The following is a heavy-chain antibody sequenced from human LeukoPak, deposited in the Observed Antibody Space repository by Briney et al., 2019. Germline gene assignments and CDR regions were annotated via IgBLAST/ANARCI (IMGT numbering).Heavy chain of an antibody. V-gene: IGHV3-48*01. Sequence: GGSLRLSCAASGFTFSSYSMNWVRQAPGKGLEWISYITTSGGAKNYADSVKGRFTISRDNAENSLYLQMNSLRAEDTAVYYCARDFGRGRSSGWYSDYFDYWGQGTLVTVSS. J-gene: IGHJ4*02. CDR3: ARDFGRGRSSGWYSDYFDY. CDR2: ITTSGGAK. D-gene: IGHD6-19*01. CDR1: GFTFSSYS.